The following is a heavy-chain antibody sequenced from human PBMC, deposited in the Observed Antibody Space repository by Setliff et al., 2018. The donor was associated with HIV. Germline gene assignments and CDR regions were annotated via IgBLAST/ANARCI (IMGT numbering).Heavy chain of an antibody. J-gene: IGHJ4*02. Sequence: ASVKVSCKTFGYSFTAYQINWVRQATGQALEWMAWMNPSTGVVGYAQKFQGRLAMTRDSSANIAYMELRGLRSEDTAIYYCARPSHVYGDNGPLGYWGQGTLVTVSS. CDR2: MNPSTGVV. D-gene: IGHD2-21*01. CDR3: ARPSHVYGDNGPLGY. V-gene: IGHV1-8*01. CDR1: GYSFTAYQ.